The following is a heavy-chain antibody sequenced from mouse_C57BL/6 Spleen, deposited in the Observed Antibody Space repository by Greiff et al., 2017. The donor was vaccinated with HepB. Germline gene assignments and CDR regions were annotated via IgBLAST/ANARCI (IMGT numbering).Heavy chain of an antibody. J-gene: IGHJ3*01. CDR2: IDPEDGET. CDR3: ALSFYSYGSSYEAAY. D-gene: IGHD1-1*01. V-gene: IGHV14-2*01. Sequence: EVQLQQSGAELVKPGASVKLSCTASGFNIKDYYMHWVKQRTEQGLEWIGRIDPEDGETKYAPKFQGKSTITADTYSNTAYLQLSSLKSEDTAVYYCALSFYSYGSSYEAAYWGQVTLVTVSA. CDR1: GFNIKDYY.